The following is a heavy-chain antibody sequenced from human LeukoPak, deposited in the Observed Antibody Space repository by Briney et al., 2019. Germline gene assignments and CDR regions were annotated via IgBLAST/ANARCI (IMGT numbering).Heavy chain of an antibody. CDR3: TGHYGSGSYFPSAYYFDY. Sequence: PGGSLRLSCAASGFTLSSYAMSWVRQGPGKGLEWVSAISVSGNTYHADSVKGRFTISRDNSKNTLYLQMNSLRAEDTAVYYCTGHYGSGSYFPSAYYFDYWGQGTLVTVSS. J-gene: IGHJ4*02. V-gene: IGHV3-23*01. CDR1: GFTLSSYA. CDR2: ISVSGNT. D-gene: IGHD3-10*01.